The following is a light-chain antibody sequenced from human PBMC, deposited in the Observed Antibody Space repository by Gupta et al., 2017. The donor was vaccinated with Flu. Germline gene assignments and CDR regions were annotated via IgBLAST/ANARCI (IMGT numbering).Light chain of an antibody. CDR1: QSVSSSY. J-gene: IGKJ4*01. CDR3: QQYCSSQKLT. V-gene: IGKV3-20*01. Sequence: DIVLTQSPGTLSLSPGERATLSCRASQSVSSSYLAWYQQKPGQAPRLLIYGASSRATGIPDSFSGSGSGTDFTLTISRLEPEDFAVYYCQQYCSSQKLTFGGGTKVEIK. CDR2: GAS.